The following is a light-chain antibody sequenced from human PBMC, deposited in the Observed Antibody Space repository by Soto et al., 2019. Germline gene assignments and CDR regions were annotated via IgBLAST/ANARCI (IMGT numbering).Light chain of an antibody. CDR3: QQYGSSPPYT. CDR2: GAS. J-gene: IGKJ2*01. CDR1: QSVSSSS. V-gene: IGKV3-20*01. Sequence: EIVLTQSPGTLSLSPGERAPLSCRASQSVSSSSLAWYQQKPGQAPRLLIYGASSRATGIPDRFSGSGSGTDFTLTISRLEAEDFAVYYGQQYGSSPPYTFGQGTQLEIK.